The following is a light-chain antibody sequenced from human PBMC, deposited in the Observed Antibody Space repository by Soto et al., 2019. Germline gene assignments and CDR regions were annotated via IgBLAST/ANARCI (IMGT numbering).Light chain of an antibody. J-gene: IGKJ2*01. CDR2: GAS. V-gene: IGKV3-20*01. CDR3: QQYGSSPT. CDR1: RSISTY. Sequence: EIVLTQSPGTLSLSPGGRATLSCRASRSISTYLAWYQHKPGQAPRLLIYGASSRATGIPDRFSGSGSGTDFTLTVSRLEPEDFAVYYCQQYGSSPTFXQGTKVDIK.